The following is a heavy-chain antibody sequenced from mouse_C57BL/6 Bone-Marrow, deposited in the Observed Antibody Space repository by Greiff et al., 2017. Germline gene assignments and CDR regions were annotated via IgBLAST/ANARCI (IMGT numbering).Heavy chain of an antibody. CDR1: GYTFTSYD. CDR3: ADGSSFYWYFDV. J-gene: IGHJ1*03. Sequence: QVQLQQSGPELVKPGASVKLSCKASGYTFTSYDINWVKQRPGQGLAWIGWIYPRAGSTTYNEKFKGKATLTVDTSYSTAYMELHSLTSEDSAVYFCADGSSFYWYFDVWGTGTTVTVSS. CDR2: IYPRAGST. D-gene: IGHD1-1*01. V-gene: IGHV1-85*01.